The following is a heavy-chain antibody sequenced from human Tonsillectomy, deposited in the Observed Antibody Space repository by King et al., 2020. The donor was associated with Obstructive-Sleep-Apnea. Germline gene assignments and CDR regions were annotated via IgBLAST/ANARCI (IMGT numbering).Heavy chain of an antibody. Sequence: VQLVESGAEVRKPGASVKVSCKASGYTFSSYDINWVRQAPGQGLEWRGWMNHNSGNTGYAQKFKGRVNMTRSTSINTAYMELCSLTSEYTAVYYCARGQTGCDYWGQGTLVTVSS. CDR1: GYTFSSYD. J-gene: IGHJ4*02. CDR3: ARGQTGCDY. V-gene: IGHV1-8*01. CDR2: MNHNSGNT. D-gene: IGHD1-14*01.